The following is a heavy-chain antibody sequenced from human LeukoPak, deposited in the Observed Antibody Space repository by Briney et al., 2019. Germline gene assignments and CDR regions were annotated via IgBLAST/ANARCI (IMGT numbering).Heavy chain of an antibody. CDR3: ARVGYSSGLYYMDV. J-gene: IGHJ6*03. D-gene: IGHD6-19*01. V-gene: IGHV4-59*10. Sequence: PSETLSLTCAVYGGSFSGYYWSWIRQPAGKGLEWIGRIYTSGSTNYNPSLKSRVTISVDTSKNQFSLKLSSVTAADTAVYYCARVGYSSGLYYMDVWGKGTTVTISS. CDR2: IYTSGST. CDR1: GGSFSGYY.